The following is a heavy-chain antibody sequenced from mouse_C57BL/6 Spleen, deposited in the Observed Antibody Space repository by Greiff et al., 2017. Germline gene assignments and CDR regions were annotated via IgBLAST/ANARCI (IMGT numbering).Heavy chain of an antibody. J-gene: IGHJ4*01. D-gene: IGHD3-3*01. CDR3: ARDLGTDYAMDY. V-gene: IGHV1-66*01. CDR1: GYSFTSYY. CDR2: IYPGSGNT. Sequence: VQLQQSGPELVKPGASVKISCKASGYSFTSYYIHWVKQRPGQGLEWIGWIYPGSGNTKYNEKFKGKATLTADTSSSTAYMQLSSLTSEDSAVYYCARDLGTDYAMDYWGQGTSVTVSS.